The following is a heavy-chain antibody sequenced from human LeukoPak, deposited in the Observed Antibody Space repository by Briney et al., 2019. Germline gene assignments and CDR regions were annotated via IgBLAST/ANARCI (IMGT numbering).Heavy chain of an antibody. D-gene: IGHD7-27*01. V-gene: IGHV1-8*01. CDR1: GCTFTSHD. Sequence: ASVKVSCKASGCTFTSHDINWVRQATEQGLEWMGWMSPNSGDTGYAQKFQGRVTMTSDSSISTAYMELSSLRSEDTAIYYCVRTPPNWGFDYWGQGTLVTVSS. CDR2: MSPNSGDT. CDR3: VRTPPNWGFDY. J-gene: IGHJ4*02.